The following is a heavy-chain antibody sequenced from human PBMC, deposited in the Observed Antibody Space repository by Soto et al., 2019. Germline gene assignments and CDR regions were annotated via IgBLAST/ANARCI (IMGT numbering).Heavy chain of an antibody. Sequence: SGGSLRLSCAASGFTFSSYAMSWVRQAPGKGLEWVSAISGSGGSTYYADSVKGRFTISRDNSKNTLYLQMNSLRAEDTAVYYCAKVTSFGVVIIPTTRFDYRGQGTLVTVSS. CDR3: AKVTSFGVVIIPTTRFDY. V-gene: IGHV3-23*01. CDR2: ISGSGGST. CDR1: GFTFSSYA. D-gene: IGHD3-3*01. J-gene: IGHJ4*02.